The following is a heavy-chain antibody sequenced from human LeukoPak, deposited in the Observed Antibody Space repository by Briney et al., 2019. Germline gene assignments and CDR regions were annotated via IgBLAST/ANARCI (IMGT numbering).Heavy chain of an antibody. CDR3: ARDRHYSDSSGYWTSSYYYMDV. V-gene: IGHV3-48*03. J-gene: IGHJ6*03. CDR2: ITSSGSTI. Sequence: PGGSLRLSCAASGFTFRSSEMNWVRQAPGKGLEWVAFITSSGSTIYYADSVKGRFTISRDNAKNSLYLQMNSLRAEDTAVYYCARDRHYSDSSGYWTSSYYYMDVWGKGTTVTVSS. CDR1: GFTFRSSE. D-gene: IGHD3-22*01.